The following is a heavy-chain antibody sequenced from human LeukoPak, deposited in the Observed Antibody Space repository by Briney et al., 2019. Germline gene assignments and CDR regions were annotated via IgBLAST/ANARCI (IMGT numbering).Heavy chain of an antibody. V-gene: IGHV3-11*01. CDR3: ASGSLYYYSSGSFHF. Sequence: PGGSLRPSCAASGFTFSDYYMSWIRQAPGKGLEWVSYISSSNTIYYADSVQGRFTISRDNAKTSLSLQMNSLRAEDTAVYYCASGSLYYYSSGSFHFWGQGTLVTVPS. CDR2: ISSSNTI. CDR1: GFTFSDYY. J-gene: IGHJ4*02. D-gene: IGHD3-22*01.